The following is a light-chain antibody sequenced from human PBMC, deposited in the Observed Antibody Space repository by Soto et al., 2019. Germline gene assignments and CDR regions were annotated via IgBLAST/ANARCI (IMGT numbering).Light chain of an antibody. CDR3: QQYNNWPPIT. CDR2: GAS. Sequence: DIVLTQSPGTLSLSPGDRAALSCGASQSLSNNFLAWYQQKPGQAPRLLISGASSRATGIPDRFSGSGSGTEFTLTISSLQSEDFAVYYCQQYNNWPPITFGQGTRLEI. V-gene: IGKV3-20*01. J-gene: IGKJ5*01. CDR1: QSLSNNF.